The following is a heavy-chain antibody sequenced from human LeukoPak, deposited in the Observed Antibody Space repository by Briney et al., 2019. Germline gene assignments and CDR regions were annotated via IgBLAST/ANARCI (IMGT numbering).Heavy chain of an antibody. D-gene: IGHD3-22*01. CDR1: GYIFTSYG. V-gene: IGHV1-18*01. Sequence: GASVKVSCKASGYIFTSYGISWVRQAPGQGLEWMGWISAYNGNTNYAQKLQGRVTMTTDTSTSTAYMELRSLRSDDTAVYYCARVEYYYDSSGYFPPDYWGQGTLVTVSS. CDR3: ARVEYYYDSSGYFPPDY. J-gene: IGHJ4*02. CDR2: ISAYNGNT.